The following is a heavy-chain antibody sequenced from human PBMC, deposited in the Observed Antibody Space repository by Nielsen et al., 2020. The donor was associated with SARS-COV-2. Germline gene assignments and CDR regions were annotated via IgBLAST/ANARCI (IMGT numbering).Heavy chain of an antibody. J-gene: IGHJ6*02. CDR1: GYTFTGYY. V-gene: IGHV1-2*06. CDR2: INPYSGGT. D-gene: IGHD3/OR15-3a*01. CDR3: ARARATIFGLVMSYGMDV. Sequence: ASVKVSCKASGYTFTGYYIHWVRQAPGQGLEWMGRINPYSGGTNYAQKFQGTVTMTSDASISTVYMELTSDDTAVYYCARARATIFGLVMSYGMDVWGQGTTVAVSS.